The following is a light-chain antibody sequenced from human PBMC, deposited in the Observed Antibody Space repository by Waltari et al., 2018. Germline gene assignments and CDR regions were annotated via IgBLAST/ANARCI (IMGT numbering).Light chain of an antibody. J-gene: IGLJ3*02. V-gene: IGLV4-69*01. CDR3: ETGGHGTWV. CDR1: SGHSSNI. CDR2: VNSDGSH. Sequence: QLVLTQSPSASASLGASVKLTCTLSSGHSSNIIAWLQQQPEKGPRYLMKVNSDGSHSKGDDIPERFSGSSAGAERYLTSSSLQSEDEADYYCETGGHGTWVFGGGTKLTVL.